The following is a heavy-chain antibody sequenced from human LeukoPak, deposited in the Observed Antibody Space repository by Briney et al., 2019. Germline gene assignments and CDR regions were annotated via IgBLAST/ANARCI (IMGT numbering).Heavy chain of an antibody. CDR2: IWSDGSSK. Sequence: GTSLRLSCAASGFTFSSYGMHWVRQAPGKGREWVAVIWSDGSSKYYADSVKGRFTISRDNSKNTLYLQMNSLRAEDTAVYYCARRRYSVYDFDYWGQGTLVTVSS. V-gene: IGHV3-33*01. CDR3: ARRRYSVYDFDY. CDR1: GFTFSSYG. J-gene: IGHJ4*02. D-gene: IGHD5/OR15-5a*01.